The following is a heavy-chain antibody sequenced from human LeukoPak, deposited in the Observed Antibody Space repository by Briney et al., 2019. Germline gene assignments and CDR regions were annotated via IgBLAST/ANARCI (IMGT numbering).Heavy chain of an antibody. J-gene: IGHJ4*02. D-gene: IGHD2-15*01. CDR3: AKGCSGGSCSPFDY. CDR2: ISYDGSNK. Sequence: PGGSLRLSCAASGFTFSNYAMSWVRQAPGRGLEWVAVISYDGSNKYYADSVKGRFTISRDNSKNTLYLQMNSLRAEDTAVYYCAKGCSGGSCSPFDYWGQGTLVTVSS. V-gene: IGHV3-30*18. CDR1: GFTFSNYA.